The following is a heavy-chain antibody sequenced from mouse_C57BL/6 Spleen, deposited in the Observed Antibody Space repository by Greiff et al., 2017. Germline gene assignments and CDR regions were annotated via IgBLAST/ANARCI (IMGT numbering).Heavy chain of an antibody. CDR2: IYPGDGDP. CDR3: ARSGIDGYYWYFDV. CDR1: GYAFSSYW. V-gene: IGHV1-80*01. D-gene: IGHD2-3*01. J-gene: IGHJ1*03. Sequence: QVQLQQSGAELVKPGASVKISCKASGYAFSSYWMNWVKQRPGKGLEWIGQIYPGDGDPNYNGKFKGKATLTADTSSSTAYMQLSSLTSEDSAVYFCARSGIDGYYWYFDVWGTGTTVTVSS.